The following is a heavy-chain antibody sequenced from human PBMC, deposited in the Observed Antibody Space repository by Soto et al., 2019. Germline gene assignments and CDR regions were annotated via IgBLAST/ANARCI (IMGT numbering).Heavy chain of an antibody. CDR1: GGTFSSYA. J-gene: IGHJ6*02. V-gene: IGHV1-69*13. Sequence: GASVKVSCKASGGTFSSYAISWVRQAPGQGLEWMGGIIPIFGTANYAQKFQGGVTITADESTSTAYMELSSLRSEDTAVYYCARTGGEQYLSPYYYGMDVWGQGTTVTVSS. CDR2: IIPIFGTA. D-gene: IGHD3-16*01. CDR3: ARTGGEQYLSPYYYGMDV.